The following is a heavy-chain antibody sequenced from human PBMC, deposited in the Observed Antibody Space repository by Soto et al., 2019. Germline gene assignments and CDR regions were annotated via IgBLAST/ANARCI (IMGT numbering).Heavy chain of an antibody. CDR3: ARTMTTSGWFDP. J-gene: IGHJ5*02. Sequence: SETLSLTCAVSGGPITSGGYSWSWIRQPPGKGLEWIGYIYHSGGTYYNPSLKSRVTLSIDRTKKQFSLKLKSVAAADTAVYFCARTMTTSGWFDPWGQGTLVTVSS. CDR1: GGPITSGGYS. CDR2: IYHSGGT. D-gene: IGHD4-17*01. V-gene: IGHV4-30-2*01.